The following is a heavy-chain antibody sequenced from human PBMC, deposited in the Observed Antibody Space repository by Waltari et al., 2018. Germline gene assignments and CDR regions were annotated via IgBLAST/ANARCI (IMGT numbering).Heavy chain of an antibody. V-gene: IGHV1-3*01. D-gene: IGHD2-15*01. J-gene: IGHJ4*02. CDR3: ARAVYCSGGSCHGGPGY. Sequence: QVQLVQSGAEVKKPGASVKVSCKASGYTFTSYAMHWVRQPPGQRLEWMGWINAGNGNTKYSQKFQGRVTITRDTSASTAYMELSRQRSEDTAVYYCARAVYCSGGSCHGGPGYWGQGTLVTVSS. CDR1: GYTFTSYA. CDR2: INAGNGNT.